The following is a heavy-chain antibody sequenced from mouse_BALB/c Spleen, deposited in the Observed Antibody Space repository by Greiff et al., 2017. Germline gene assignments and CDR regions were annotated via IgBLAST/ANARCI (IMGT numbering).Heavy chain of an antibody. Sequence: QVQLQQSGAELVRPGTSVKISCKASGYAFTNYWLGWVKQRPGHGLEWIGDIYPGSGNTYYNEKFKGKATLTADKSSSTAYMQLSSLTSEDSAVYFCARSDYGSSPSWLAYWGQGTLVTVSA. CDR1: GYAFTNYW. V-gene: IGHV1-63*01. CDR2: IYPGSGNT. D-gene: IGHD1-1*01. J-gene: IGHJ3*01. CDR3: ARSDYGSSPSWLAY.